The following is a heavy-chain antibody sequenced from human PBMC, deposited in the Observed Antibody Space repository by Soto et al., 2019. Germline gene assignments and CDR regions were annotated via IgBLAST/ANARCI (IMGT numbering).Heavy chain of an antibody. V-gene: IGHV1-69*12. CDR3: ARPIQYYFDTSAQSAWFDP. J-gene: IGHJ5*02. D-gene: IGHD3-22*01. CDR2: IIPIFGTP. CDR1: GGTFSSYA. Sequence: QVQLVQSGAEVKKPGSSVKVSCKASGGTFSSYAISWVRQAPGQGLEWMGGIIPIFGTPNYAQKFQGRVTITADEXXSXAXXELSSLRSEDTAVYYCARPIQYYFDTSAQSAWFDPWGQGTLVTVSS.